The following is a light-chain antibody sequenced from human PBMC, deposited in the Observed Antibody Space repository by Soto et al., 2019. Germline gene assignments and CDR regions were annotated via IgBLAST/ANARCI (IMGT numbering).Light chain of an antibody. CDR3: QQSHSYPYT. Sequence: IQLTQSPSSLSASVGDRVTITCRASQGIASYLAWYQQKPGKAPKLLIYAASTLHSGVPSRFSGSGSGPDFTLTISSLQSEDFSAYYCQQSHSYPYTFGQGTTV. J-gene: IGKJ2*01. CDR2: AAS. CDR1: QGIASY. V-gene: IGKV1-9*01.